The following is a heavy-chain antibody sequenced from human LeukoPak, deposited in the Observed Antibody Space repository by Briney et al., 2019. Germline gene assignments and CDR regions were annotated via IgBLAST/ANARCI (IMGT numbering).Heavy chain of an antibody. V-gene: IGHV1-18*01. D-gene: IGHD3-3*01. CDR3: ARDGAHYDFWSGSINLFDY. CDR2: ISAYNGNT. J-gene: IGHJ4*02. Sequence: ASVKVSCKASGYTFTSYGTSWVRQAPGQGLEWMGWISAYNGNTNYAQKLQGRVTMTTDTSTSTAYMELRSLRSDDTAVYYCARDGAHYDFWSGSINLFDYWGQGTLVTVSS. CDR1: GYTFTSYG.